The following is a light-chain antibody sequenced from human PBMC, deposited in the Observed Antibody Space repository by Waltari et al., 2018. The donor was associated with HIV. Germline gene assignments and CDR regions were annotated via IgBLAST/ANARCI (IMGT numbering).Light chain of an antibody. J-gene: IGLJ3*02. CDR2: EVS. CDR1: NSDVGRFNL. V-gene: IGLV2-23*02. CDR3: SSYAPSDSLV. Sequence: QSALTQPASVSGSPGQSITISCTVTNSDVGRFNLVSWYQHHPGKPPKLIIYEVSKWPSGVSNRFSGSKSGNTASLTISGLQADDEADYYCSSYAPSDSLVFGGGTKLTVL.